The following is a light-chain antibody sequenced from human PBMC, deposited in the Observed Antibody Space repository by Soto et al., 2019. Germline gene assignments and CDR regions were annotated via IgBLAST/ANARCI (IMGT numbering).Light chain of an antibody. Sequence: QSALTQPASASGSPGQSVTISCTGTSSDVGGYNFVSWYQQHPGKAPKLMIYEVTKRPSGVPDRFSGSKSGNTASLTVSGLQAEDEADYYYTSYASSNIPVVFGGGTKLTVL. CDR2: EVT. V-gene: IGLV2-8*01. CDR1: SSDVGGYNF. J-gene: IGLJ2*01. CDR3: TSYASSNIPVV.